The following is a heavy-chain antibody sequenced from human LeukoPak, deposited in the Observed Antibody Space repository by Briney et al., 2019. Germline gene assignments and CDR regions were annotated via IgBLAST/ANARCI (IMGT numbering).Heavy chain of an antibody. CDR3: ARGPRGFDP. CDR1: GSAVSSND. Sequence: GGSLTLSCAASGSAVSSNDMSWVRQAPAKGLEWISVIYSGGSTYSADSVKGRFTVSRDNSKNTLYLQMNSLRVDDTAVYYCARGPRGFDPWGQGTLVTVAS. CDR2: IYSGGST. V-gene: IGHV3-53*01. J-gene: IGHJ5*02.